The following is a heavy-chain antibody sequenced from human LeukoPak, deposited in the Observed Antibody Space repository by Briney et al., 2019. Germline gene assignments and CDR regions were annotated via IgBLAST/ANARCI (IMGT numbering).Heavy chain of an antibody. V-gene: IGHV4-4*02. Sequence: PSGTLSLTCAVSGGSIISSKWWSWVRQPPGKGLEWIGETHHSGSTNYNPSLKSRVTISVDKSKNQFSLKLNSMTAADTAVYYCATSGSRGNWGQGTLVTVSS. CDR2: THHSGST. CDR1: GGSIISSKW. D-gene: IGHD1-26*01. J-gene: IGHJ4*02. CDR3: ATSGSRGN.